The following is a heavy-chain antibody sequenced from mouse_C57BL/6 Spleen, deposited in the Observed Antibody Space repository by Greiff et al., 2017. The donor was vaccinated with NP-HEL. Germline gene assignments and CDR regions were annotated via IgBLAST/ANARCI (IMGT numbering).Heavy chain of an antibody. J-gene: IGHJ4*01. CDR2: IHPNSGST. Sequence: VQLQQPGAELVKPGASVKLSCKASGYTFTSYWMHWVKQRPGQGLEWIGMIHPNSGSTNYNEKFKSKATLTVDKSSSTAYMQLSSLTSEDSAVYYCARYLTGTGAMDYWGQGTSVTVSS. CDR1: GYTFTSYW. CDR3: ARYLTGTGAMDY. V-gene: IGHV1-64*01. D-gene: IGHD4-1*01.